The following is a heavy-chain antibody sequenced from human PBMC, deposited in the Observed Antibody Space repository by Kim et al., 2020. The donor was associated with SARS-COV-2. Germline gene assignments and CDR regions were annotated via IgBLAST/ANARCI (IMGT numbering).Heavy chain of an antibody. J-gene: IGHJ2*01. V-gene: IGHV4-59*01. Sequence: SETLSLTCTVSGGSISSYYWSWIRQPPGKGLEWIGYIYYSGSTNYNPSLKSRVTIPVDTSRNQFSLKLSSVTAADTAVYYCARERGTMVRSDCYFDLWGRGTLVTVSS. D-gene: IGHD3-10*01. CDR3: ARERGTMVRSDCYFDL. CDR2: IYYSGST. CDR1: GGSISSYY.